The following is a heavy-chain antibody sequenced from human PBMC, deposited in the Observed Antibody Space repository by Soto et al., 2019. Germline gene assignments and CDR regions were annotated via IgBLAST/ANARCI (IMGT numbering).Heavy chain of an antibody. CDR3: AKDRGSTRPMTMIVVAHARAFDI. V-gene: IGHV3-23*01. CDR1: GFSFSSSA. J-gene: IGHJ3*02. D-gene: IGHD3-22*01. Sequence: GFLRLSCAASGFSFSSSALCWVRQAPERGLEQVSAISGRGGSTYYADSVKGRFTISRDNSKNTLYPQMNSLRAEDTAVYYCAKDRGSTRPMTMIVVAHARAFDIWGQGTMVTVSS. CDR2: ISGRGGST.